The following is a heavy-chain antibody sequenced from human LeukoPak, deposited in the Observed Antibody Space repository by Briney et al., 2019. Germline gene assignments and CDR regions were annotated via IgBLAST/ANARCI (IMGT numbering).Heavy chain of an antibody. V-gene: IGHV3-48*01. CDR1: GFTFSSYS. Sequence: GGPLRLSCAASGFTFSSYSMNWVRQAPGKGLEWVSYISSSSSTIYYADSVKGRFTISRDNSKNTLYLQMNSLRAEDTAVYYCARGPYGGHRGFFDYWGQGTLVTVSS. CDR2: ISSSSSTI. J-gene: IGHJ4*02. CDR3: ARGPYGGHRGFFDY. D-gene: IGHD4/OR15-4a*01.